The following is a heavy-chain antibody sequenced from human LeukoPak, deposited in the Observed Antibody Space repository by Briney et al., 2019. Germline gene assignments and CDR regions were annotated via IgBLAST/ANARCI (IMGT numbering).Heavy chain of an antibody. CDR2: INPNSGGT. V-gene: IGHV1-2*02. J-gene: IGHJ4*02. CDR3: ARDTGDYAPFDY. Sequence: ASVKVSCKASGYTFTGYYMHWVRQAPGQGLEWMGWINPNSGGTNYAQKFQGRVTMTRDTSISTAYMELSRLRSDDTAVYYYARDTGDYAPFDYWGQGTLVTVSS. D-gene: IGHD4-17*01. CDR1: GYTFTGYY.